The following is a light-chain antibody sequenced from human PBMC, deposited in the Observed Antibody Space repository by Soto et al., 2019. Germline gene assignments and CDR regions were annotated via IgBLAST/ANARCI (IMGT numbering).Light chain of an antibody. V-gene: IGLV1-40*01. CDR1: SSNIGAGYD. CDR3: QSYDRSLRGSRV. J-gene: IGLJ1*01. CDR2: DNS. Sequence: QSVPTQPPSVSGAPGQRVTISCTGSSSNIGAGYDVHWYQQLPGTAPKLLIYDNSNRPSGVPDRFSGSKSGTSASLAITGLQAEDEADYYCQSYDRSLRGSRVFGTGTKVTVL.